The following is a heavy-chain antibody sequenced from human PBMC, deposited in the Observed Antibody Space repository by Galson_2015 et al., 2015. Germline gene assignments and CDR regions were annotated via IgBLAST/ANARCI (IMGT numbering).Heavy chain of an antibody. CDR3: ARDLAYRVAARNYYYYGMDV. V-gene: IGHV3-30-3*01. J-gene: IGHJ6*02. CDR2: ISYDGSNK. D-gene: IGHD6-6*01. Sequence: SLRLSCAASGFTFSSYAMHWVRQAPGKGLEWVAVISYDGSNKYYADSVKGRFTISRDNSKNTLYLQMNSLRAEDTAVYYCARDLAYRVAARNYYYYGMDVWGQGTTVTVSS. CDR1: GFTFSSYA.